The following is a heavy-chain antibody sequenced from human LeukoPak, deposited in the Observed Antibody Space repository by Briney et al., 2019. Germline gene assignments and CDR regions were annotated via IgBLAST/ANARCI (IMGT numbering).Heavy chain of an antibody. CDR2: INPNSGGT. D-gene: IGHD6-13*01. V-gene: IGHV1-2*06. Sequence: ASVKVSCKASGYTFTGYYMHWVRQAPGQGLEWMGRINPNSGGTNYAQKFQGRVTMTRDTSISTAYMELSRLRSDDTAVYYCARDLGIAATHPDYWGQGTLVTASS. CDR3: ARDLGIAATHPDY. CDR1: GYTFTGYY. J-gene: IGHJ4*02.